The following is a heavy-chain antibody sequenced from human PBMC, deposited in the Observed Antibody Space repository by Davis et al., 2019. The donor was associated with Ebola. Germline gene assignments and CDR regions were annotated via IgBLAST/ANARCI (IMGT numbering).Heavy chain of an antibody. CDR2: IWYDGSNK. CDR3: ARGSRTVTTLDY. D-gene: IGHD4-17*01. J-gene: IGHJ4*02. CDR1: GFTFSSYG. V-gene: IGHV3-33*01. Sequence: GESLKISCAASGFTFSSYGMHWVRQAPGKGLEWVAVIWYDGSNKYYADSVKGRFTISRDNSKNTLYLQMNSLRAEDTAVYYCARGSRTVTTLDYWGQGTLVTVSS.